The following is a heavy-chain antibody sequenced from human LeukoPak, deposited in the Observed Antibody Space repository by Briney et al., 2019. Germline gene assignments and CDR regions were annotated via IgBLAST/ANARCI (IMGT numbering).Heavy chain of an antibody. V-gene: IGHV3-30*02. CDR2: IRYDGTSK. Sequence: QPGGSLRLSCAASGFTFSSSGMHWVRQAPGKGLEWVAFIRYDGTSKYYADSVKGRFTISRDNSKNTVYLHMNSLRAEDTAVYYCAKETRGSYSDYWGQGTLVTVSS. CDR1: GFTFSSSG. D-gene: IGHD1-26*01. CDR3: AKETRGSYSDY. J-gene: IGHJ4*02.